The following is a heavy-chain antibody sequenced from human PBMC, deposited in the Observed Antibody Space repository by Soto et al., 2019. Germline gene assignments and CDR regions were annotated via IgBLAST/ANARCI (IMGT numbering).Heavy chain of an antibody. CDR3: AKNGPQSTYSRSSTDLDY. V-gene: IGHV3-23*01. D-gene: IGHD6-6*01. CDR2: LSGGGGTT. Sequence: EVQLLESGGGLVQPGGSLRVSCAASGFSFSSYGMSWVRQAPGKGLEWVSALSGGGGTTYYADPVKGRFTISRDNSKNTVYLQINSLRADDTAVYFCAKNGPQSTYSRSSTDLDYWVQGTLVTVSS. CDR1: GFSFSSYG. J-gene: IGHJ4*02.